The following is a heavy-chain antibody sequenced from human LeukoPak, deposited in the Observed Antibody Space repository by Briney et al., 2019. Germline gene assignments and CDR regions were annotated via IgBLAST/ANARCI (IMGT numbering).Heavy chain of an antibody. CDR3: ARERGYYYDNEG. CDR2: INPNNGDT. V-gene: IGHV1-2*02. CDR1: GYTFTGYY. Sequence: ASVKVSCKASGYTFTGYYMHWVRQAPGQGREWMGWINPNNGDTRYAQKFQGRVTMTRDTSINTVYMELSRLTSDDTAVYSCARERGYYYDNEGWGQGTLVTVSS. J-gene: IGHJ4*02. D-gene: IGHD3-22*01.